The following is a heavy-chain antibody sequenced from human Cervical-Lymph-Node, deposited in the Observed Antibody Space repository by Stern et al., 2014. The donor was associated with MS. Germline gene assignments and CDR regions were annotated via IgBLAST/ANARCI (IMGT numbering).Heavy chain of an antibody. CDR3: AAGGLEYYYDTSGHYFQH. V-gene: IGHV3-33*01. CDR1: GFTFSSHA. D-gene: IGHD3-22*01. J-gene: IGHJ1*01. Sequence: DQLVESGGGVVQPGRPLRLSCEASGFTFSSHAMHWVRQAPGKGLEWGAVIWYDGSNRNYADSVKGRFTISRDNSKNTVSLQMNSLRAEDTAVYYCAAGGLEYYYDTSGHYFQHWGQGTLVTISS. CDR2: IWYDGSNR.